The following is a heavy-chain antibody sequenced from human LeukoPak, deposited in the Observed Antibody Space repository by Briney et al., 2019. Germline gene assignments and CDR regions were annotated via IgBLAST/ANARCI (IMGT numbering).Heavy chain of an antibody. V-gene: IGHV3-15*01. D-gene: IGHD6-19*01. Sequence: GSLLLSSSASGFPFSNAWMSWGRQAPGKGLEWVGRIKSNTDGGTTDYAAPGKGRFTISRDDSKNTLYLQMNSLKTEDTAVYYCTADLQYSSGWLQIDYWGQGTLVPVSS. CDR1: GFPFSNAW. CDR3: TADLQYSSGWLQIDY. CDR2: IKSNTDGGTT. J-gene: IGHJ4*02.